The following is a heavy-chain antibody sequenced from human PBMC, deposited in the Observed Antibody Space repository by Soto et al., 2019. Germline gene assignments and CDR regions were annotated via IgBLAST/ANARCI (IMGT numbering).Heavy chain of an antibody. D-gene: IGHD3-22*01. V-gene: IGHV1-69*13. CDR2: IIPIFGTA. CDR1: GGTFSSYA. CDR3: ARDGAMYYYDSSGYYPYGMDV. Sequence: ASVKVSCKASGGTFSSYAISWVRQAPGQGLEWTGGIIPIFGTANYAQKFQGRVTITADESTSTAYMELSSLRSEDTAVYYCARDGAMYYYDSSGYYPYGMDVWGQGTTVTVSS. J-gene: IGHJ6*02.